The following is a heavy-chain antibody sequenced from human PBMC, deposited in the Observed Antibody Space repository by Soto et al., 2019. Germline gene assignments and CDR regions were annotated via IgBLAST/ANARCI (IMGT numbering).Heavy chain of an antibody. CDR1: GFTFSSYG. D-gene: IGHD4-17*01. CDR3: AKGFTTVTNAFDT. Sequence: PXESLSLSCAASGFTFSSYGMHWVRQAPGKGLEWVAVISYDGSNKYYADSVKGRFTISRDNSKNTLYLQMNSLRAEDTAVYYCAKGFTTVTNAFDTWGQGTMVTVS. J-gene: IGHJ3*02. CDR2: ISYDGSNK. V-gene: IGHV3-30*18.